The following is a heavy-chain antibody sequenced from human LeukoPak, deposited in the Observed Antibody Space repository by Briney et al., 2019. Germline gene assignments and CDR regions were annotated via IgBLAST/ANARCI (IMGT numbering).Heavy chain of an antibody. CDR3: ASTGLIAAAASWLNWFDP. D-gene: IGHD6-13*01. CDR2: IWYDGSNK. V-gene: IGHV3-33*08. CDR1: GFTFSSYA. Sequence: PGRSLRLSCAASGFTFSSYAMHWVRQAPGKGLEWVAVIWYDGSNKYYADSVKGRFTISRDNSKNTLYLQMNSLGAEDTAVYYCASTGLIAAAASWLNWFDPWGQGTLVTVSS. J-gene: IGHJ5*02.